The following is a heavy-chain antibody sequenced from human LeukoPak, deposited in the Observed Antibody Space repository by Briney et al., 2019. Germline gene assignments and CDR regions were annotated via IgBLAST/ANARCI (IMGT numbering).Heavy chain of an antibody. CDR1: GFILSNHA. Sequence: QPGGSMRLSCAASGFILSNHAMSWVRQAPGKGLQWIAVSSGSGRTIEYEDSVKARFTISRDNSKNTLSLQMNSLRVEDTAIYYCTKNVMVKRYIDYWGQGTVVTVSS. V-gene: IGHV3-23*01. D-gene: IGHD5-18*01. CDR3: TKNVMVKRYIDY. J-gene: IGHJ4*02. CDR2: SSGSGRTI.